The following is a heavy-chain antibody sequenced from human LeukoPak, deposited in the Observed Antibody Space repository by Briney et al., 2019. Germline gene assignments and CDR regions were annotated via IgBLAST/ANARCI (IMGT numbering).Heavy chain of an antibody. V-gene: IGHV4-39*01. Sequence: PSETLSLTCTVSGGSISSSSYYWGWIRQPPGKGLEWIGSIYYSGSTYYNPSLKSRVTISVDTSKNQFSLKLSSVTAADTAVYYCARHIVGATYNWFDPWGQGTLVTVSS. CDR1: GGSISSSSYY. CDR3: ARHIVGATYNWFDP. J-gene: IGHJ5*02. D-gene: IGHD1-26*01. CDR2: IYYSGST.